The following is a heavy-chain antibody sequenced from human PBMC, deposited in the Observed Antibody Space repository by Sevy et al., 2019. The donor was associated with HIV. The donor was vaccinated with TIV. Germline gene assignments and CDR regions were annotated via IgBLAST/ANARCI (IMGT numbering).Heavy chain of an antibody. V-gene: IGHV1-2*02. D-gene: IGHD3-22*01. CDR3: ASPLGGVVVTY. CDR2: VNPLSGAA. CDR1: GYTFTNYY. J-gene: IGHJ4*02. Sequence: ASVKVSCKASGYTFTNYYIHWVRQAPGQGLEWMGWVNPLSGAAKSAHKFQDKVTMTRDTSIATAYMGLNYLISDETAVYYCASPLGGVVVTYWGQGTLVTVSS.